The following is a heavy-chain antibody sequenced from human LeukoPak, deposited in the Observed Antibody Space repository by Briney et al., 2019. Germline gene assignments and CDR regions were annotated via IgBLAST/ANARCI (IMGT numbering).Heavy chain of an antibody. V-gene: IGHV4-34*01. CDR1: GGSFSGYY. J-gene: IGHJ4*02. CDR2: INHSGST. Sequence: SETLSLTCAVYGGSFSGYYWSWIRQPPGKGLEWIGEINHSGSTNYNPSLKSRVTISVDTSKNQFSLKLSSVTAADTAVYYCARGDFDYWGQGTLVTVSP. CDR3: ARGDFDY.